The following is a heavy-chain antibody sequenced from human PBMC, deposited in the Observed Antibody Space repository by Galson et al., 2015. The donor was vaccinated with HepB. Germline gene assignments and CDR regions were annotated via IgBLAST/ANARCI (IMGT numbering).Heavy chain of an antibody. CDR1: GLTFXXYW. J-gene: IGHJ4*02. Sequence: SLRLSXXXSGLTFXXYWXXWVRQAPGKGLERVASIKQEGSETYYVDSVKGRFAISRDNAKNSLYLQMNSLRVEDTAVYYCARDGVAAGLYFNSWGQGILVTVSS. CDR3: ARDGVAAGLYFNS. D-gene: IGHD6-13*01. V-gene: IGHV3-7*03. CDR2: IKQEGSET.